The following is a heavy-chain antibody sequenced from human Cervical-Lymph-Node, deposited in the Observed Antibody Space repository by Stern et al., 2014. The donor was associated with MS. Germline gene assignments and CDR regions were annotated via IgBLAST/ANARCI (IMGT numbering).Heavy chain of an antibody. D-gene: IGHD3-10*02. Sequence: QVQLQESGPRLVKPSQTLSLTCTVSGASVNAGGYYWNWLRQYPGRGLEWLGYIYSGGTPNYNPSLKSRISISVDTSKNQFSLYLTSVTDADTAVYYCARDASLFGDHDYWGRGTLVVVS. J-gene: IGHJ4*02. CDR1: GASVNAGGYY. CDR3: ARDASLFGDHDY. CDR2: IYSGGTP. V-gene: IGHV4-31*03.